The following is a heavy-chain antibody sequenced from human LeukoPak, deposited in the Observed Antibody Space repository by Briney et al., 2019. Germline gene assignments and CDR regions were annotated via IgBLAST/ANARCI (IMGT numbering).Heavy chain of an antibody. CDR2: ISAYNGNT. CDR1: GYTFTSYG. CDR3: ARSSITGTGQTSNHFDY. D-gene: IGHD1-7*01. Sequence: ASVKVSCKASGYTFTSYGISWVRQAPGQGREGMGWISAYNGNTNYAQKLQGRVTMTTDTSTSTAYMELRSLRSDDTAVYYCARSSITGTGQTSNHFDYWGQGTLVTVSS. J-gene: IGHJ4*02. V-gene: IGHV1-18*01.